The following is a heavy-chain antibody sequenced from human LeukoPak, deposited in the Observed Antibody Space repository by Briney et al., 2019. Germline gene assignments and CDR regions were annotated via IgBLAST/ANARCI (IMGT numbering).Heavy chain of an antibody. CDR2: ISGSGGST. J-gene: IGHJ4*02. D-gene: IGHD3-10*01. V-gene: IGHV3-23*01. CDR3: AKARLWFGERYYFDY. CDR1: GFTFSSYA. Sequence: SGGSLRLSCAASGFTFSSYAMSWVRQAPGKGLEWVSAISGSGGSTYYADSVKGRFTISRDNSKNTLYLQMNSLRAEDTAVYYCAKARLWFGERYYFDYWGQGTLVTVPS.